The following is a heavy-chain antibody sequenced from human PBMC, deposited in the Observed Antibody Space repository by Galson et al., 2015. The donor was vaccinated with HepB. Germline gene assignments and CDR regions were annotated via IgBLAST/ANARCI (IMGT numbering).Heavy chain of an antibody. CDR2: INAGNGNT. CDR1: GYTFTSYA. CDR3: ARIWGIAVAGTFRY. Sequence: SVKVSCKASGYTFTSYAMHWARQAPGQRLEWMGWINAGNGNTKYSQKFQGRVTITRDTSASTAYMELSSLRSEDTAVYYCARIWGIAVAGTFRYWGQGTLVTVSS. D-gene: IGHD6-19*01. V-gene: IGHV1-3*01. J-gene: IGHJ4*02.